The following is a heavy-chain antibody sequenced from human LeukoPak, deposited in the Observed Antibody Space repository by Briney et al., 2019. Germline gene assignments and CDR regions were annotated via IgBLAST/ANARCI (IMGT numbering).Heavy chain of an antibody. CDR1: GASISNIDFY. J-gene: IGHJ4*02. D-gene: IGHD2-2*01. Sequence: SETLSLTCTVSGASISNIDFYWTWIRQAPGKGLEWIGYIYNSGSTHFNPSLKSRVTMSDDTSKNQFSLRLSSVTAADTAVYYCAAEEIVIVPTATNSYFDTWGQGILVTVSS. CDR2: IYNSGST. V-gene: IGHV4-30-4*08. CDR3: AAEEIVIVPTATNSYFDT.